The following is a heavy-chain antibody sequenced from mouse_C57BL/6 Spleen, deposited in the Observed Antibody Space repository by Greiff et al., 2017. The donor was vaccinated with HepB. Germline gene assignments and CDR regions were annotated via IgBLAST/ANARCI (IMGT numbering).Heavy chain of an antibody. D-gene: IGHD1-1*02. CDR1: GYSITSGYY. V-gene: IGHV3-6*01. J-gene: IGHJ1*03. Sequence: ESGPGLVKPSQSLSLTCSVPGYSITSGYYWNWIRQFPGNKLEWMGYISYDGSNNYNPSLKNRISITRDTSKNQFFLKLNSVTTEDTATYYCARVVQGYFDVWGTGTTVTVSS. CDR3: ARVVQGYFDV. CDR2: ISYDGSN.